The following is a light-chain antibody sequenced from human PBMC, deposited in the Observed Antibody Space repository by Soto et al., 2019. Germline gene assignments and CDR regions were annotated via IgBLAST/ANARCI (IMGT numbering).Light chain of an antibody. V-gene: IGKV1-39*01. CDR2: TAS. J-gene: IGKJ5*01. CDR1: QNIGNY. CDR3: QQGFSTPIT. Sequence: DIQMTQSPSSLSASVRDRAVITCRASQNIGNYLNWYQQTPGKAPRLLISTASSLQSGVPSRFSGSRSGTDFTLTISSLPPEDSATYYCQQGFSTPITFGHGTRLEI.